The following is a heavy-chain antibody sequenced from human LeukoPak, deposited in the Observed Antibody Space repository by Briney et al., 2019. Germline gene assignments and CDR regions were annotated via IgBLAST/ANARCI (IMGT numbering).Heavy chain of an antibody. Sequence: SETLSLTCAVYGGSFSGYYWSWIRQPPGKGLEWVGEINHSGSTNYNPSLKSRVTISVDTYKNQFSLKLSSVTAADTAVYYCARHRSVVAAPRFDYWGQGTLVSVSS. V-gene: IGHV4-34*01. D-gene: IGHD2-15*01. CDR2: INHSGST. CDR1: GGSFSGYY. CDR3: ARHRSVVAAPRFDY. J-gene: IGHJ4*02.